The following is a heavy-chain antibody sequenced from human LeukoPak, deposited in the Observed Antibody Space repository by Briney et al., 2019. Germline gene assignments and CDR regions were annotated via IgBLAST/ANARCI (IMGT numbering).Heavy chain of an antibody. J-gene: IGHJ5*02. Sequence: ASVKVSCKASGGTFSSYAINWVRQATGQGLEWMGWMDPNSGNTGYAQKFQGRVTMTRNTSISTAYMELSSLRSEDTAVYYCARGGGSYMGWFDPWGQGTLVTVSS. CDR2: MDPNSGNT. CDR1: GGTFSSYA. CDR3: ARGGGSYMGWFDP. V-gene: IGHV1-8*02. D-gene: IGHD1-26*01.